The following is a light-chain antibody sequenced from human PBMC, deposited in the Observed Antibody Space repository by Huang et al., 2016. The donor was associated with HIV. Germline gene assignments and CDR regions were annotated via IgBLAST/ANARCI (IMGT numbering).Light chain of an antibody. J-gene: IGKJ3*01. CDR2: GAS. Sequence: EIVVTQSPATLSLSPGERAILFCRASQSVSSNLAWYQQKPGQAPRRLIYGASSRAAGVPPRFSGSGSGTEFALTISSLQSEDFAVYYCQQYNNWPGFTFGPGTKVDIK. V-gene: IGKV3-15*01. CDR3: QQYNNWPGFT. CDR1: QSVSSN.